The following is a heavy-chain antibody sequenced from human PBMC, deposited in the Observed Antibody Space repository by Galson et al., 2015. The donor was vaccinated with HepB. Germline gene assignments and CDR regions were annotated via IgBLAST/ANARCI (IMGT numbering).Heavy chain of an antibody. CDR2: MNTNTGKP. CDR3: ASSPLRFLDWLPYYDYYYMDV. Sequence: VKVSCKASGYTFTDYVVNWVRQAPGQGLEWMGWMNTNTGKPTYAPGFAGRFVFSLDTSVTTAYLQISSLETDDTAVYYCASSPLRFLDWLPYYDYYYMDVWGEGTTVTVSS. D-gene: IGHD3-3*01. J-gene: IGHJ6*03. V-gene: IGHV7-4-1*02. CDR1: GYTFTDYV.